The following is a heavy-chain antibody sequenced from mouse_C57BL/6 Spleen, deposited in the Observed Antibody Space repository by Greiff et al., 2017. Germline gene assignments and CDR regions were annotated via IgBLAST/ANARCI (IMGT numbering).Heavy chain of an antibody. Sequence: QVQLQQPGTELVKPGASVKLSCKASGYTFTSYWMPWVKQRPGQGLEWIGNINPSNGGTNYNEKFKSQATLTVDKSTSTAYMQLSSLTSEDSAVYYCARYYGSSYAMDYWGQGTSVTVAS. CDR1: GYTFTSYW. CDR3: ARYYGSSYAMDY. D-gene: IGHD1-1*01. V-gene: IGHV1-53*01. J-gene: IGHJ4*01. CDR2: INPSNGGT.